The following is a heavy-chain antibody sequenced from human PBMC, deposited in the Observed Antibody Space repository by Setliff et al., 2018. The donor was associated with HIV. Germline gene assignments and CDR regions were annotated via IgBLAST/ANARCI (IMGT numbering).Heavy chain of an antibody. V-gene: IGHV4-31*03. CDR3: ARASRWGSIPFDY. CDR2: VYNTGGT. Sequence: KASETLSLTCNVSGGSISTGGYYWSWVRQHPGKGLEWIGYVYNTGGTYYNPSLKSRVTISIDTSKNKFSLKLNSVTAADTAVYFCARASRWGSIPFDYWGQGTLVTVSS. CDR1: GGSISTGGYY. J-gene: IGHJ4*02. D-gene: IGHD2-21*01.